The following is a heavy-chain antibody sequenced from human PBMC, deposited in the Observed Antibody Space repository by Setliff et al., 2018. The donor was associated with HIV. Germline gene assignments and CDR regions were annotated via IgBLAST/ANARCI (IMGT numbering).Heavy chain of an antibody. V-gene: IGHV1-46*01. J-gene: IGHJ4*02. Sequence: RASVKVSCKASGGTFTDNYIHWVRQAPGQGLEWMGIINPSGSSTTYAQKFRGRVTMTRDTSTRTVYMELSSLRSEDTAVYYCARVEGATATLTDWGQGTLVTVSS. CDR3: ARVEGATATLTD. D-gene: IGHD1-26*01. CDR2: INPSGSST. CDR1: GGTFTDNY.